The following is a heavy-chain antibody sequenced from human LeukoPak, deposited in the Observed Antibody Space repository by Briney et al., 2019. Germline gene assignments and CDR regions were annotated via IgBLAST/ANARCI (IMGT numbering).Heavy chain of an antibody. V-gene: IGHV4-30-2*01. Sequence: SQTLSLTCAVSGGSISGGGYSWSWIRQPPGKGLEWIGYIYHSGSTYYNPSLKSRVTISVDRSKNQFSLKLSSVTAADTAVYYCARLTTGYFDYWGQGTLVTVSS. CDR1: GGSISGGGYS. D-gene: IGHD1-1*01. CDR2: IYHSGST. J-gene: IGHJ4*02. CDR3: ARLTTGYFDY.